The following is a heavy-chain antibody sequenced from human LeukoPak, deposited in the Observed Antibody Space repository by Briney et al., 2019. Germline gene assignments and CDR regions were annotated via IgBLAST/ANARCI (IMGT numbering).Heavy chain of an antibody. D-gene: IGHD3-9*01. J-gene: IGHJ4*02. V-gene: IGHV4-39*07. CDR1: GGSISSSSYY. CDR2: IYYSGST. CDR3: ARAVGSFDWLPLFDY. Sequence: SETLSLTCTVSGGSISSSSYYWGWIRQPPGTGLEWIGSIYYSGSTYYNPSLKSRVTISVDTSKNQFYLKLNSVTAADTAVYYCARAVGSFDWLPLFDYWGQGTLVTVSS.